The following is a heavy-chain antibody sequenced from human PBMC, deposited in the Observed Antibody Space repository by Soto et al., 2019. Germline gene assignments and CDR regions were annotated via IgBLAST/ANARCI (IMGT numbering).Heavy chain of an antibody. J-gene: IGHJ6*02. Sequence: QVQLQESGPGLVKPSQTLSLTCTVSGGSISSGDYYWSWIRPPPGKGLEWIGYIYYSGSTYYNPSLNSRVTISVDTSKNQFSLKLSSVTAADTAVYYCARASPVVTDVWGQGTTVTVSS. V-gene: IGHV4-30-4*01. CDR3: ARASPVVTDV. CDR2: IYYSGST. D-gene: IGHD5-18*01. CDR1: GGSISSGDYY.